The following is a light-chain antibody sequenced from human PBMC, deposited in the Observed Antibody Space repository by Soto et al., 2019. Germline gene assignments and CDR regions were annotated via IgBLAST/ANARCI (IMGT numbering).Light chain of an antibody. CDR2: GNS. Sequence: QSVLTQPPSVSGAPGQRVTISCTGSSSNIGAGYDVHWYQQLPGTAPKLLIYGNSNRPSGVPDRFSGSKSGNTASLTISGLQTEDEADYYCSSFRTNNTHVFGGGTKLTVL. J-gene: IGLJ2*01. CDR3: SSFRTNNTHV. V-gene: IGLV1-40*01. CDR1: SSNIGAGYD.